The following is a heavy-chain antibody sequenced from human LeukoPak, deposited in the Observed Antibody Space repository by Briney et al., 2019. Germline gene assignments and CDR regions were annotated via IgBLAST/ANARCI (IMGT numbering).Heavy chain of an antibody. CDR1: GFTFSSYG. Sequence: GGSLRLSCAASGFTFSSYGMHWVRQAPGKGLEWVAFIRYDGNNKYYADSVKGRFTISRDNFKNTLYLQMNSLRAEDTAVYYCAKGGRTTVTTKDAFDIWGQGTMVTVSS. V-gene: IGHV3-30*02. J-gene: IGHJ3*02. D-gene: IGHD4-17*01. CDR2: IRYDGNNK. CDR3: AKGGRTTVTTKDAFDI.